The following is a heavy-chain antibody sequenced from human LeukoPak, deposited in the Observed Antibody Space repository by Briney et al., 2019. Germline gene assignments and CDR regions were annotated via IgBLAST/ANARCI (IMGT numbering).Heavy chain of an antibody. CDR2: FDPEDGET. CDR3: ATLDPWRLRLGELSLPLDY. Sequence: ASVKVSCKVSGYTLTELSMHWVRQAPGKGLEWMGGFDPEDGETIYAQKFQGRVTMTEDTSTDTAYMELSSLRSEDTAVYYCATLDPWRLRLGELSLPLDYWGQGTLVTVSS. CDR1: GYTLTELS. J-gene: IGHJ4*02. D-gene: IGHD3-16*02. V-gene: IGHV1-24*01.